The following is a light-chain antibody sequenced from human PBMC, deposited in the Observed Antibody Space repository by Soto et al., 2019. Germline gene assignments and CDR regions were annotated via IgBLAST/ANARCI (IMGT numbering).Light chain of an antibody. V-gene: IGKV1-39*01. CDR3: QQGYSTPWT. J-gene: IGKJ1*01. CDR1: HSFSIY. CDR2: AAS. Sequence: DIQMTQSPSYLSASVGDRVTITCRTSHSFSIYLNWYQQKPGKAPNLLIYAASSLGSGVPSRFSGSGSGTDFTLIISSLQPEDIATYYCQQGYSTPWTFGQGTKVEIK.